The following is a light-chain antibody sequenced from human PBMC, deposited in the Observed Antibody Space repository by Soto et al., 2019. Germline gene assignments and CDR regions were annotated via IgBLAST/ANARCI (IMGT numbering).Light chain of an antibody. J-gene: IGLJ1*01. V-gene: IGLV2-14*03. CDR3: CSYTTSNTRQIV. CDR2: DVS. CDR1: SSDVGGYNY. Sequence: QSVLTESAAVSGSPGQSMTISCTGTSSDVGGYNYVSWYQHHPGKAPKLMIYDVSNRPSGVSNRFSGSKSGNTASLTISGLQPEDEADYYCCSYTTSNTRQIVFGTGTKVTVL.